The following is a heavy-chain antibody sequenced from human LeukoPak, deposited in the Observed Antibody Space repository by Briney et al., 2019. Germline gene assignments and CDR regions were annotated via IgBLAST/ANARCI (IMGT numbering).Heavy chain of an antibody. CDR1: GGSISSSSYY. Sequence: SETLSLTCTVSGGSISSSSYYWGWIRQPPGKGLEWIGNIYYSGSTYYNPSLKSRVTISVDTSKNHFSLKLNSVTAADTAVYYCAKPSNYYGSATDAFDFWGQGTMVTVSS. V-gene: IGHV4-39*07. D-gene: IGHD3-10*01. CDR3: AKPSNYYGSATDAFDF. J-gene: IGHJ3*01. CDR2: IYYSGST.